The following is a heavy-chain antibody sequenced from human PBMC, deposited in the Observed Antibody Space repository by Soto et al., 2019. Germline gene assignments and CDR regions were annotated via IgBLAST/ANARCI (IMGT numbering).Heavy chain of an antibody. V-gene: IGHV3-21*06. J-gene: IGHJ4*02. CDR1: GFTFSSYS. Sequence: EVQLVESGGGLVKPGGSLRLSCAASGFTFSSYSMNWVRQAPGKGLEWVSSISRSSSYIYYADSVKGRFTISRDNAKNPLYLQMNSLRAEDTAVYYCARDGLGGVRGVINNWGQGTLVTVSS. CDR3: ARDGLGGVRGVINN. CDR2: ISRSSSYI. D-gene: IGHD3-10*01.